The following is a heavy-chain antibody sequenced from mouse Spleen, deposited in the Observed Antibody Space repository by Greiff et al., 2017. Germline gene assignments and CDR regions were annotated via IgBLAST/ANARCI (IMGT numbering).Heavy chain of an antibody. CDR3: TRGGLRHAMDY. CDR1: GYTFTDYE. D-gene: IGHD2-4*01. CDR2: IDPETGGT. J-gene: IGHJ4*01. V-gene: IGHV1-15*01. Sequence: VQLVESGAELVRPGASVTLSCKASGYTFTDYEMHWVKQTPVHGLEWIGAIDPETGGTAYNQKFKGKAILTADKSSSTAYMELRSLTSEDSAVYYCTRGGLRHAMDYWGQGTSVTVSS.